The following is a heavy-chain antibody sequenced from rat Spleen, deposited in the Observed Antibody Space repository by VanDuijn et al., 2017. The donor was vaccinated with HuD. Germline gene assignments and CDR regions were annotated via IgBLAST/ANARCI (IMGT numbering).Heavy chain of an antibody. CDR1: GFSLTTYS. Sequence: QVQLKESGPGLVQPSETLSLTCTVSGFSLTTYSVSWVRQSPGKGLEWMGVIWNNGNTNYNSPLKSRLSISRDTSKSQVFLKMNSLQTDDTAIYFCTRGGYYWGQGVMVTVSS. V-gene: IGHV2-13*01. CDR3: TRGGYY. J-gene: IGHJ2*01. CDR2: IWNNGNT. D-gene: IGHD1-11*01.